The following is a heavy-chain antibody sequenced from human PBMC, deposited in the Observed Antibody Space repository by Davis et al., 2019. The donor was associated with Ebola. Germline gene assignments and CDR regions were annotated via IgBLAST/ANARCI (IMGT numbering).Heavy chain of an antibody. CDR3: ARDRAGTSQRDY. CDR1: GFTFSSYA. Sequence: PGGSLRLSCAASGFTFSSYAMSWVRQAPGKGLEWVSAISGSGGSTYYADSVKGRFTISRDNAKNSLYLQMNSLRAEDTAVYYCARDRAGTSQRDYWGRGTLVTVSS. J-gene: IGHJ4*02. D-gene: IGHD1-1*01. CDR2: ISGSGGST. V-gene: IGHV3-23*01.